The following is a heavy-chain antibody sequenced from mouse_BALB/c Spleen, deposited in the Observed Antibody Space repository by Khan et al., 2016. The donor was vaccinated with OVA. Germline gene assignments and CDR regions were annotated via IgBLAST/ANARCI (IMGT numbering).Heavy chain of an antibody. V-gene: IGHV3-2*02. CDR2: ISYSGRT. D-gene: IGHD1-1*01. CDR1: GYSITSDYA. Sequence: EVQLQESGPGLVKPSQSLSLTCTVTGYSITSDYAWNWIRQFPGNKLEWMGYISYSGRTSYNPSLKSRISITRDTSTNQFFLQLNPVTTEDTATXYCSRSVTITTVVATDFDYWGQGTTLTVSS. CDR3: SRSVTITTVVATDFDY. J-gene: IGHJ2*01.